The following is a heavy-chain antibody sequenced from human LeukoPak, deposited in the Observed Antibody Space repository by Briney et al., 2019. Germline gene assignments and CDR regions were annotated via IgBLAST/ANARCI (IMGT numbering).Heavy chain of an antibody. J-gene: IGHJ4*02. CDR1: GFTFDDYA. V-gene: IGHV3-9*01. Sequence: PGGSLRLSCAASGFTFDDYAMPWVRQAPGKGLEWVSGISWNSGSIGYADSVKGRFTISRDNAKNSLYLQMNSLRAEDTALYYCAKAELTDYYFDYWGQGTLVTVSS. CDR3: AKAELTDYYFDY. CDR2: ISWNSGSI. D-gene: IGHD4/OR15-4a*01.